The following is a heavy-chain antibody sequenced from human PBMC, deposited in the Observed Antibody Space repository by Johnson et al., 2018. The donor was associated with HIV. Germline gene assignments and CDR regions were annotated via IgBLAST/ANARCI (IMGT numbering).Heavy chain of an antibody. CDR1: GFTFSSSA. J-gene: IGHJ3*02. Sequence: VQLVESGGGLVQPGGSLRLSCAASGFTFSSSAMSWVRQAPGKGLEWVSGISGTGGSTYYADPVKGRFTISRANSKNTLDLEMNSLRAEDTDVYYCAKAGVGYCTNGICFIADAFDIWGQGTMVTVSS. V-gene: IGHV3-23*04. D-gene: IGHD2-8*01. CDR2: ISGTGGST. CDR3: AKAGVGYCTNGICFIADAFDI.